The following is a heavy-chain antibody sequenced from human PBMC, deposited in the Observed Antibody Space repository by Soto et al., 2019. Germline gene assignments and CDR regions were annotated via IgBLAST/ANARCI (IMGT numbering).Heavy chain of an antibody. CDR1: GFTFSSYA. Sequence: GGSLRLSCAASGFTFSSYAMSWVRQAPGKGLEWVSAISGSGGSTYYADSVKGRFTISRDNSKNTLYLQMNSLRAEDTAVYYCAKDGYYGSGNYYYYYMDVWGKGTTVTVSS. J-gene: IGHJ6*03. V-gene: IGHV3-23*01. CDR3: AKDGYYGSGNYYYYYMDV. D-gene: IGHD3-10*01. CDR2: ISGSGGST.